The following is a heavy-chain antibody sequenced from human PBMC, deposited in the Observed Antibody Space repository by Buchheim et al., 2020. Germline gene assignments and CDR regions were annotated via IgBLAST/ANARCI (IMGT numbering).Heavy chain of an antibody. V-gene: IGHV3-30*03. J-gene: IGHJ4*02. Sequence: QVQLVESGGGVVQPGRSLRLSCAASGFTFSSYGMHWVRQAPGKGLEWVAVISYDGNNKYYADSVKGRFTISRDNSKNTLYLQMNSLRAEETAVYYCVTSRFTMVQGVIIPLFDYWGQGTL. CDR3: VTSRFTMVQGVIIPLFDY. CDR1: GFTFSSYG. D-gene: IGHD3-10*01. CDR2: ISYDGNNK.